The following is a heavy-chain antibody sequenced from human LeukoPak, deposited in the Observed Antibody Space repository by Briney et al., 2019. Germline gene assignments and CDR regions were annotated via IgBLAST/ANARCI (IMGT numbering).Heavy chain of an antibody. CDR1: GFTFSDYY. D-gene: IGHD5-12*01. V-gene: IGHV3-11*04. Sequence: GGSLRLSCAASGFTFSDYYMIWIRQAPGKGLESVSYIPISGSTIHYADSVKGRFTFSRDNAKNSLYLQMNSLRAEDTAVYYCARVRREVATIGFDYWGQGTLVTVSS. CDR3: ARVRREVATIGFDY. CDR2: IPISGSTI. J-gene: IGHJ4*02.